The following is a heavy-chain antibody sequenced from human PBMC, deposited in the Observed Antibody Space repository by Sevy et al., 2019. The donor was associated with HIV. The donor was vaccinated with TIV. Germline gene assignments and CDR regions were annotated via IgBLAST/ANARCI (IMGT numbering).Heavy chain of an antibody. CDR3: ARGVGYYDSSGYYFDY. J-gene: IGHJ4*02. Sequence: GGSLRLSCAASGFTFISYSMNWVRQAPGKGLEWVSSISSSSGYIYYADSVKGRFTISRDNAKNSLYLQMNSLRAEDTAVYYFARGVGYYDSSGYYFDYWGQGTLVTVSS. D-gene: IGHD3-22*01. CDR1: GFTFISYS. V-gene: IGHV3-21*01. CDR2: ISSSSGYI.